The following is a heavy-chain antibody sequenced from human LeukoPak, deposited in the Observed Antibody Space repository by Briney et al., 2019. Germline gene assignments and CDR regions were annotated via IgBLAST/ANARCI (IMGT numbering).Heavy chain of an antibody. J-gene: IGHJ4*02. CDR3: ARDLHLLTGVD. CDR1: GYTFTGYY. D-gene: IGHD7-27*01. CDR2: ISAYNGNT. V-gene: IGHV1-18*04. Sequence: GASVKVSCKASGYTFTGYYMHWVRQAPGQGLEWMGWISAYNGNTNYAQKLQGRVTMTTDTSTSTAYMELRSLRSDDTAVYYCARDLHLLTGVDWGQGTLVTVSS.